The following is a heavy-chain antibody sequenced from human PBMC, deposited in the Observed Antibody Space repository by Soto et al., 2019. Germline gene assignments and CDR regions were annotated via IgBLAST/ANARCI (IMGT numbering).Heavy chain of an antibody. V-gene: IGHV4-31*03. CDR2: TYYSGST. CDR1: GGSMSSGGYY. Sequence: PSETLSLTCTVSGGSMSSGGYYWTWIRQHPGKGLEWIGYTYYSGSTYYNPSLKSRLTISVDTSKNQFSLRLSSVTAADTTVYYCAREEAGAFDIWGQGTMVTVSS. D-gene: IGHD3-10*01. J-gene: IGHJ3*02. CDR3: AREEAGAFDI.